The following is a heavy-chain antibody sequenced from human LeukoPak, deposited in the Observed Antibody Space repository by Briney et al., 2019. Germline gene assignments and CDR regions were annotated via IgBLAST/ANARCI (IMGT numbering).Heavy chain of an antibody. CDR3: VPDFQGGIAGVGF. CDR2: IKRRSDGGTR. CDR1: GFTFWNAW. V-gene: IGHV3-15*07. J-gene: IGHJ4*02. Sequence: GGSLRLSCAASGFTFWNAWMSWVRQAPGKGLEWVGRIKRRSDGGTRDYAAPVNGRFAISRDDSKNTLYLEMNNLKTEDTAVYYCVPDFQGGIAGVGFRGLGTPVTVSS. D-gene: IGHD2-21*01.